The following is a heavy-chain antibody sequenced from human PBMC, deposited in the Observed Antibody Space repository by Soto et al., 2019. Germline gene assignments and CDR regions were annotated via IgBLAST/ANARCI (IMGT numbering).Heavy chain of an antibody. CDR2: ISAYNGNT. D-gene: IGHD2-15*01. Sequence: QVQLVQSGDEVKKPGASVKVSCKASGYTFTSYGISWVRQAPGQGLEWMGWISAYNGNTNYAQKLQGRVTMTTDTSTSTSYMELMGLRSDDTAVYLCARFSQAMAIVVVVAANYYGMDVWGQWTTVTVSS. CDR1: GYTFTSYG. CDR3: ARFSQAMAIVVVVAANYYGMDV. J-gene: IGHJ6*02. V-gene: IGHV1-18*01.